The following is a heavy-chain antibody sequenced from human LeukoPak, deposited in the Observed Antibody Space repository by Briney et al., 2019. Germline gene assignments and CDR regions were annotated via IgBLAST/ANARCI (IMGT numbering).Heavy chain of an antibody. CDR3: TTDRAMVRGVISRFDY. CDR1: GFTFSKAR. D-gene: IGHD3-10*01. J-gene: IGHJ4*02. V-gene: IGHV3-15*01. Sequence: GGGLRLSCAAPGFTFSKARRRWGRQAPGEGVEWGGRIKKKTDGGTTDYAAPVKGRFTISRDDSKNTLYLQMNSLKTEDTAVYYCTTDRAMVRGVISRFDYWGQGTLVTVSS. CDR2: IKKKTDGGTT.